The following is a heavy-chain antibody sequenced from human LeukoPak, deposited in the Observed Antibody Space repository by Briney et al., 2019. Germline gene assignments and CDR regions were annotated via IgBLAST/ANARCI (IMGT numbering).Heavy chain of an antibody. CDR3: ARDPGAFPYFFDY. CDR2: ISGDGISR. Sequence: GGSLRLSCAASGFTFNNHALTWVRQTPGKGLECVSAISGDGISRYYADSVRGRFTISRDNSKNTLYLQMNSLRVEDTAVYFCARDPGAFPYFFDYWGQGTLVTVSS. V-gene: IGHV3-23*01. CDR1: GFTFNNHA. J-gene: IGHJ4*02. D-gene: IGHD4/OR15-4a*01.